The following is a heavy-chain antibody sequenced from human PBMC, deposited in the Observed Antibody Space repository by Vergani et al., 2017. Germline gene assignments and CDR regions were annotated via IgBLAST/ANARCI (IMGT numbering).Heavy chain of an antibody. CDR2: INPNSGGT. V-gene: IGHV1-2*02. J-gene: IGHJ4*02. CDR1: GYTFTGYY. CDR3: ASLGYCSSTSCYATNFDY. D-gene: IGHD2-2*01. Sequence: QVQLVQSGAEVKKPGASVKVSCKTSGYTFTGYYMHWVRQAPGQGLEWMGWINPNSGGTNYAQKFQGRVTMTRDTSISTAYMELSRLRSDDTAVYYCASLGYCSSTSCYATNFDYGGQGTLVTVSS.